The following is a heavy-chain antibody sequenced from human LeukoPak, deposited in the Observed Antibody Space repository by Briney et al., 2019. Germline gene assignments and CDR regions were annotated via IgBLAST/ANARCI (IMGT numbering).Heavy chain of an antibody. D-gene: IGHD6-19*01. CDR3: ARGSSGWYGHDY. J-gene: IGHJ4*02. CDR1: GFTFSSYA. V-gene: IGHV3-23*01. Sequence: GGSLRLSCAASGFTFSSYAMSWVRQAPGRGLEWVSAISGSGGSTYYADSVKGRFTISRDNSKNTLYLQMNSLRAEDTAVYYCARGSSGWYGHDYWGQGTLVTVSS. CDR2: ISGSGGST.